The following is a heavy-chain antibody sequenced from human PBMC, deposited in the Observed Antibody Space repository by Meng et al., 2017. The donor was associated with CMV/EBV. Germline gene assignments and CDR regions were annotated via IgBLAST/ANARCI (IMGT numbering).Heavy chain of an antibody. Sequence: ASVKVSCKASGYTFTSYDINWVRQATGQGLEWMGWMNPNSGSTGYAQKFQGRVTITRNTSISTAYMELSSLRSEDTAVYYCARGGYGSGVPYGMDVWGQGTTVTVSS. CDR1: GYTFTSYD. CDR2: MNPNSGST. D-gene: IGHD3-10*01. J-gene: IGHJ6*02. CDR3: ARGGYGSGVPYGMDV. V-gene: IGHV1-8*03.